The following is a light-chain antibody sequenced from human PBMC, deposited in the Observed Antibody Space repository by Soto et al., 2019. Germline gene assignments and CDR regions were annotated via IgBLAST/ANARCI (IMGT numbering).Light chain of an antibody. CDR3: RQYSNWWT. Sequence: ELCMAQSPATLSVSPAQRATLSCRASQSVSSNLPPYQPKPGQAPRLPIYGPSTSATAIPATLRPRGSGTECTLTISGLQCEYFAVYYCRQYSNWWTFGQGTKV. J-gene: IGKJ1*01. V-gene: IGKV3-15*01. CDR2: GPS. CDR1: QSVSSN.